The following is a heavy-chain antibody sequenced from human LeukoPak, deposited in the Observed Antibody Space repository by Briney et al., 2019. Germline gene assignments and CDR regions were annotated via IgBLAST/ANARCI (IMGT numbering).Heavy chain of an antibody. J-gene: IGHJ4*02. CDR3: AKDGTSGTWDS. Sequence: GGSLRLSCAASGFTFSRYAMSWVRQAPGKGLEWVSAIGAGGGTTFYADSVKGRFSISRDNSKSTLYLQMDSLRAEDTAVYYCAKDGTSGTWDSWGQGTLVTVSS. CDR1: GFTFSRYA. CDR2: IGAGGGTT. V-gene: IGHV3-23*01. D-gene: IGHD1-1*01.